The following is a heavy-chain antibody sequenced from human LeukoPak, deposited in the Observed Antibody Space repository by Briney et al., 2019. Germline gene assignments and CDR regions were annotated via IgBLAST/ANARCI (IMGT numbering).Heavy chain of an antibody. Sequence: SGGSLRLSCAASGFTFSDYTMNWVRQAPGKGLEWFSSIGSVTTYIYYADSVKGRFTISRDNAKNSLSLQMSSLRAEDTAVYYCARAIAVAGPYYFDYWGQGTLVTVSS. CDR1: GFTFSDYT. J-gene: IGHJ4*02. CDR3: ARAIAVAGPYYFDY. V-gene: IGHV3-21*01. CDR2: IGSVTTYI. D-gene: IGHD6-19*01.